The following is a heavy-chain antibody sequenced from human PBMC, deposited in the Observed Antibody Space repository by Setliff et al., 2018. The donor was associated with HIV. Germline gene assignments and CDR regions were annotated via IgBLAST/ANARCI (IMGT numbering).Heavy chain of an antibody. Sequence: SETLSLTCSVSGVSINTYYWSWIRQPPGKGLEWFGYIYNGGNTNYNPSLESRVSMSLDTSKNQFSLKLTSVTAADTAVYFCARQLSNSFDFWGQGTLVTVSS. CDR2: IYNGGNT. CDR3: ARQLSNSFDF. CDR1: GVSINTYY. D-gene: IGHD1-1*01. J-gene: IGHJ4*02. V-gene: IGHV4-59*01.